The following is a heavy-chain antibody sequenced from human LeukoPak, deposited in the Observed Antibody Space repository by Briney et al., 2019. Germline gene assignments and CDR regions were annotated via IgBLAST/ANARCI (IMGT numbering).Heavy chain of an antibody. CDR3: ARGIQATWFDP. Sequence: SETLSLTCTVSGGSLSSHYWSWIRQPPGKGLEWIGYIYYSGSTNYNPSLKSRVTISVDTSKNQFSLKLSSVTAADTAVYYCARGIQATWFDPWGQGTLVTVSS. CDR2: IYYSGST. D-gene: IGHD3-10*01. J-gene: IGHJ5*02. CDR1: GGSLSSHY. V-gene: IGHV4-59*11.